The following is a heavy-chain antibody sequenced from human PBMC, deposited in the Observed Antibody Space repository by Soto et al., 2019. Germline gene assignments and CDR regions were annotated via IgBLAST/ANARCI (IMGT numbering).Heavy chain of an antibody. V-gene: IGHV1-18*01. CDR1: GYTFTSYG. CDR3: ARDSPPVDY. Sequence: QVQLVQSGAEVKKPGASEKVSCKASGYTFTSYGISWVRQAPGQGLEWMGWISAYNGNTKYAQKLEGRVTMTTDTSTRTACMELRSLRSDDTAVYDCARDSPPVDYWGQGTLVTVSS. J-gene: IGHJ4*02. CDR2: ISAYNGNT.